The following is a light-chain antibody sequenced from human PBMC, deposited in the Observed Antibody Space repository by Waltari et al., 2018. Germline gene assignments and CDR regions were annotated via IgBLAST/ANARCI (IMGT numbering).Light chain of an antibody. J-gene: IGLJ1*01. CDR3: GAWDDRLNVYV. CDR1: RSNIGSNA. CDR2: SHY. V-gene: IGLV1-44*01. Sequence: QSVLTQPPSASGTPGQRVTITCSGSRSNIGSNALNWYQHPPGTAPTLLIYSHYQRPSGVPDRFSGSKSGTSASLAISGLQSEDEADYYCGAWDDRLNVYVFGTGTRVTVL.